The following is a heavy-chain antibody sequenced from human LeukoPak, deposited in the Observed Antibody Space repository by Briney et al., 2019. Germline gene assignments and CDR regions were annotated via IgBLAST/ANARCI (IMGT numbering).Heavy chain of an antibody. Sequence: PSETLSLTCTVSGGSISSGSYYWSWIRQPAGKGLEWIGRIYTSGSTNYNPSLKSRVTISVDTSKNQFSLKLSSVTAADTAVYYCARKPVLLWFGELWGFDPWGQGTLVTVSS. D-gene: IGHD3-10*01. CDR2: IYTSGST. J-gene: IGHJ5*02. V-gene: IGHV4-61*02. CDR1: GGSISSGSYY. CDR3: ARKPVLLWFGELWGFDP.